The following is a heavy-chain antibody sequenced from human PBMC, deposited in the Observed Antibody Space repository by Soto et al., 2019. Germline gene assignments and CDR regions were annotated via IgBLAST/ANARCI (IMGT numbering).Heavy chain of an antibody. CDR1: GYNFSSYH. CDR3: ASDGPPTDY. Sequence: QVQLVQSGAEVKKPGASVKVSCKASGYNFSSYHISWVRQAPGQGLEWMGWISAYNGKTNYAQKLQGRVTITTDTSSSTAYRELSTLRSDDTAMYYCASDGPPTDYSGQGTLVTVSS. V-gene: IGHV1-18*01. CDR2: ISAYNGKT. J-gene: IGHJ4*02.